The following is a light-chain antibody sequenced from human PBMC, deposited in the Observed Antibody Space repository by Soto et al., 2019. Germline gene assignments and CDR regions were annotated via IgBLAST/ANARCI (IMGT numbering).Light chain of an antibody. Sequence: QSVLTQPPSVSGAPGQRVTISCTGSSSNIGAGYNVHWYQQLPGTAPKLLIYGISNRPSRVPDRFSGSKSGTSASLAITGLQAEDEADYYCQSYDSRVRVVFGGGTKLTVL. CDR3: QSYDSRVRVV. CDR1: SSNIGAGYN. CDR2: GIS. V-gene: IGLV1-40*01. J-gene: IGLJ2*01.